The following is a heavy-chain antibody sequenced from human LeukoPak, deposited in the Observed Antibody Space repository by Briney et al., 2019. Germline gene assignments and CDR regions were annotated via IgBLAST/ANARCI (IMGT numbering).Heavy chain of an antibody. V-gene: IGHV4-34*01. Sequence: SETLSLTCAVYGGSFSGYYWSWIRQPPGKGLEWIGEINHSGSTNYNPSLKSRVTISVDTSKNQFSLKLRSVTAADTAVYYCARAGYCSGGSCYRGPSTWGQGTLVTVSS. D-gene: IGHD2-15*01. CDR3: ARAGYCSGGSCYRGPST. J-gene: IGHJ4*02. CDR2: INHSGST. CDR1: GGSFSGYY.